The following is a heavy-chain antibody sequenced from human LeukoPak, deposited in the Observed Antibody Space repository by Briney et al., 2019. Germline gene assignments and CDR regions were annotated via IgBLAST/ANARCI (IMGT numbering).Heavy chain of an antibody. Sequence: ASVKVSCKASGYTFTSYAMHWVRQAPGQRLEWMGWSNAGNGNTKYSQEFQGRVTITRDTSASTAYMELSSLRSEDTAVYYCARGYRPGYDRYCSSTSCYTAEYFQHWGQGTLVTVSS. D-gene: IGHD2-2*02. CDR2: SNAGNGNT. CDR1: GYTFTSYA. V-gene: IGHV1-3*02. J-gene: IGHJ1*01. CDR3: ARGYRPGYDRYCSSTSCYTAEYFQH.